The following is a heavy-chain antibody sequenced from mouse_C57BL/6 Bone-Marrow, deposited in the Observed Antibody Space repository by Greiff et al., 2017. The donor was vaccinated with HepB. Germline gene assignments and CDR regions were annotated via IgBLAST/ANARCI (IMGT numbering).Heavy chain of an antibody. CDR2: ISSGSTTI. D-gene: IGHD2-10*02. CDR3: AKYGNYVGYAMDY. V-gene: IGHV5-17*02. CDR1: GFTLSSFG. J-gene: IGHJ4*01. Sequence: DVKLVESGGGLVQPGGSRKLSCAVSGFTLSSFGIHWVRQAPEKGLEWVAYISSGSTTIYYADTVKGRFTISKDNPRNTLFLQMTSLRSEDTAMYYGAKYGNYVGYAMDYWGQGTSVTVSS.